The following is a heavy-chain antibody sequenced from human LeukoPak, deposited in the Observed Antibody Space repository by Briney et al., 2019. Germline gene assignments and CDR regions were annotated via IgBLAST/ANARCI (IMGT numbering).Heavy chain of an antibody. CDR2: ITYDGST. CDR3: ARGLASGYPPIPFDY. D-gene: IGHD3-3*01. Sequence: PSETLSLTCAVYGGSFSGYYWSWIRQPPGKGLEWIGEITYDGSTNYNPSLKSRVTISVDTSKIQFSLNLSSVTAADTAIYYCARGLASGYPPIPFDYWGQGTQVTVS. CDR1: GGSFSGYY. J-gene: IGHJ4*02. V-gene: IGHV4-34*01.